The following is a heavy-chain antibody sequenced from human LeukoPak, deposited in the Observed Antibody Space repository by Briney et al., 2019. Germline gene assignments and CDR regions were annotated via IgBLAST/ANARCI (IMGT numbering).Heavy chain of an antibody. J-gene: IGHJ3*02. Sequence: SVKVSCKASGGTFSSYASSWVRQAPGQGLEWMGGIIPIFGTANYAQKFQGRVTVTADESTSTAYMELSSLRSEDTAVYYCARDLTSGGYYDSSGYYPDAFDIWGQGTMVTVSS. CDR2: IIPIFGTA. CDR1: GGTFSSYA. CDR3: ARDLTSGGYYDSSGYYPDAFDI. D-gene: IGHD3-22*01. V-gene: IGHV1-69*01.